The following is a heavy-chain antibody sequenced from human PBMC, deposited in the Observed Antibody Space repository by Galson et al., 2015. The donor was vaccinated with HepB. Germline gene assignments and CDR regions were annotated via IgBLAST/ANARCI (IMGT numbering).Heavy chain of an antibody. CDR2: ISSSSSYI. Sequence: SLRLSCAASGFTFSSYSMNWVRQAPGKGLEWVSSISSSSSYINYADSVKGRFTISRDNAKNSLYLQMNSLRAEDTAVYYCAREYSSSYNWFDPWGQGTLVTVSS. CDR1: GFTFSSYS. D-gene: IGHD6-6*01. CDR3: AREYSSSYNWFDP. V-gene: IGHV3-21*01. J-gene: IGHJ5*02.